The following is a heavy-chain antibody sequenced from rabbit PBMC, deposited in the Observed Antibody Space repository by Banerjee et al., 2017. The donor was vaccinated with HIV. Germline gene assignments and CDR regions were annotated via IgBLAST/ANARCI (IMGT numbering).Heavy chain of an antibody. J-gene: IGHJ4*01. V-gene: IGHV1S45*01. CDR2: INTSSGNT. Sequence: QEQLEESGGDLVKPEGSLTLTCTASGFSFSSSYYMCWVRQAPGKGLEWIACINTSSGNTVYASWAKGRFTISKTSSTTVTLQMTSLTAADTATYFCARDWDVGSIGYYFDFWGPGTLVTVS. CDR3: ARDWDVGSIGYYFDF. D-gene: IGHD1-1*01. CDR1: GFSFSSSYY.